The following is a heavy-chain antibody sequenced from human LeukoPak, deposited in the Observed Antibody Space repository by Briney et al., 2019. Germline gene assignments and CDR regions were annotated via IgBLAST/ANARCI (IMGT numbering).Heavy chain of an antibody. CDR2: ISSSGGST. D-gene: IGHD1-26*01. CDR1: GFTFYSYA. Sequence: GGSLRLSCAASGFTFYSYAMPWVRQAPGKGLEWVSAISSSGGSTYYADSVKGRFTISRDNSKNTLYLQMNSLRAEDTALYFCAKKAQYNGNYPLDYWGQGTLVTVSS. V-gene: IGHV3-23*01. J-gene: IGHJ4*02. CDR3: AKKAQYNGNYPLDY.